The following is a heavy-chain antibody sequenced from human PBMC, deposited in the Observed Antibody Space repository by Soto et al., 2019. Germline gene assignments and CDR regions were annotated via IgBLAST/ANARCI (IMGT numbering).Heavy chain of an antibody. CDR2: IKSRADGGTT. Sequence: GGSLRLSCAASGFTFTKAWMTWVRQTPGKGLEWVGRIKSRADGGTTDYAASVKDRFIISRDDSNDTLYLYMNRLKTDDTAVYYCTTASQWLPPYYWGQGTLVTVSS. CDR3: TTASQWLPPYY. J-gene: IGHJ4*02. CDR1: GFTFTKAW. D-gene: IGHD6-19*01. V-gene: IGHV3-15*01.